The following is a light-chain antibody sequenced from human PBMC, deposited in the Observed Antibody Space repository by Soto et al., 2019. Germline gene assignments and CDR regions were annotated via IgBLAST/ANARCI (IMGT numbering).Light chain of an antibody. J-gene: IGLJ2*01. V-gene: IGLV1-44*01. CDR2: NNN. CDR3: AVWDDSLRGMV. Sequence: QSALTQPPSASGTPGQRVTISCSGSSSNIETNTVDWYQHLPGTAPKVLIFNNNQRPSGVPDRFSGSKSGTSASLAISGLQSEDEADYYCAVWDDSLRGMVFGGGTKSPS. CDR1: SSNIETNT.